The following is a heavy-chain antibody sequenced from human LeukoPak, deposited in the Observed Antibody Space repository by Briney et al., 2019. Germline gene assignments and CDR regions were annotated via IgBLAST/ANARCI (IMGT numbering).Heavy chain of an antibody. Sequence: PSETLSLTCTVSGGSISSYYWSWIRQPPGKGLEGSGYIYYSGSTNYNPSLKSRVTISVDTSKNQFSLKLSSVTAADTAVYYCARDRNSGSDDAFDIWGQGTMVTVSS. CDR3: ARDRNSGSDDAFDI. J-gene: IGHJ3*02. D-gene: IGHD1-26*01. CDR2: IYYSGST. CDR1: GGSISSYY. V-gene: IGHV4-59*01.